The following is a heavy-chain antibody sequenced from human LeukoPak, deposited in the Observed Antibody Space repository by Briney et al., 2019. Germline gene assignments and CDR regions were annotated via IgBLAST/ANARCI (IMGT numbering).Heavy chain of an antibody. CDR1: GGSTSSSSYY. CDR3: ARDATGLGNYFDF. Sequence: SETLSLTCTVSGGSTSSSSYYWGWIRQPPGKGLEWIGSIYYSGSTYYNPSLKSRVTISVDTSKNQFSLRLTSVTAADTAVYYCARDATGLGNYFDFWGHGTLVTVSS. CDR2: IYYSGST. J-gene: IGHJ4*01. V-gene: IGHV4-39*07. D-gene: IGHD7-27*01.